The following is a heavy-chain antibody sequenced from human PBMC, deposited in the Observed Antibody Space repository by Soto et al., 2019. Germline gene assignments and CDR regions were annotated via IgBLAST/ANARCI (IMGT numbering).Heavy chain of an antibody. J-gene: IGHJ4*02. V-gene: IGHV3-49*05. CDR2: IRSKTSGGTT. CDR3: TREFSGSGG. Sequence: EEQLVESGGGLVKPGRSLRLSCTASGSTFGDYGMSWFRQAPGKGLEWVGFIRSKTSGGTTEYAPSVKGRFTISRDDSQSIAYLQMSSLKTEDTAVYYCTREFSGSGGWGQGTLVTVSS. CDR1: GSTFGDYG. D-gene: IGHD3-10*01.